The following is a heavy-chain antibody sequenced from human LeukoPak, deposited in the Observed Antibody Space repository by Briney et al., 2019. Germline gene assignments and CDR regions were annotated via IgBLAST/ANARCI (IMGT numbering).Heavy chain of an antibody. CDR1: GGSISSSSYY. CDR3: ARHGRGWNDQGFHFDY. J-gene: IGHJ4*02. D-gene: IGHD1-1*01. CDR2: IYYSGST. Sequence: SETLSLTCTVSGGSISSSSYYWGWIRQPPGKGLEWIGSIYYSGSTYYNPSLKSRVTISVDTSKNQFSLKLSSVTAADTAVYYCARHGRGWNDQGFHFDYWGQGTLVTVSS. V-gene: IGHV4-39*01.